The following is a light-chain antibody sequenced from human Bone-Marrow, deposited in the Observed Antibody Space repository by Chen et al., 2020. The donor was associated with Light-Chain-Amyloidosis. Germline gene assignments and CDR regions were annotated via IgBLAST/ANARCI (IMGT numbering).Light chain of an antibody. V-gene: IGLV2-23*02. CDR3: CSYAGSSTLV. Sequence: QSALTQPASVSGSPGPSIPISCTGTRSDVWSYNLVSWYQQHPGKAPKFMSYEVNKRPSGVSNRFSGSKSGNTASLTISGLQAEDEADYYCCSYAGSSTLVFGGGTKVTVL. J-gene: IGLJ3*02. CDR1: RSDVWSYNL. CDR2: EVN.